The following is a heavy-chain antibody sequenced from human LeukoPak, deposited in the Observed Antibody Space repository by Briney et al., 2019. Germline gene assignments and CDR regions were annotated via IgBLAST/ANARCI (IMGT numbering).Heavy chain of an antibody. CDR2: INHSGST. J-gene: IGHJ4*02. Sequence: IPSETLSLTCAVYGGSFSGYYWSWIRQPPGKGLEWIGEINHSGSTNYNPSLKSRVTISVDTSKNQFSLKLSSVTAADTAVYYCARRVDGYNGDYFDYWGQGTLVTVSS. D-gene: IGHD5-24*01. CDR1: GGSFSGYY. V-gene: IGHV4-34*01. CDR3: ARRVDGYNGDYFDY.